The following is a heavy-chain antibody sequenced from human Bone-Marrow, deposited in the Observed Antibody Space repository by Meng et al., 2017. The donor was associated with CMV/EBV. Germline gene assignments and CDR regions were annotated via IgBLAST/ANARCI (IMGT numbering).Heavy chain of an antibody. CDR3: VKGTGYDILTGYLDY. J-gene: IGHJ4*02. CDR1: GFTFDDYA. Sequence: GGSLRLSRTASGFTFDDYALHWVRQPPGKGLEWVSGISWNGGSIDYVDSVRGRFTISRDNDRNSVYLLMDSLRVEDTAKYYCVKGTGYDILTGYLDYWGRGALVTVSS. CDR2: ISWNGGSI. D-gene: IGHD3-9*01. V-gene: IGHV3-9*01.